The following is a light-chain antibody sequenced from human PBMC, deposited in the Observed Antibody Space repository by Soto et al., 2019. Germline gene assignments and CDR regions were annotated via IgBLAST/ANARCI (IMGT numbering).Light chain of an antibody. CDR3: HQYGSSPQT. CDR2: GAS. V-gene: IGKV3-20*01. J-gene: IGKJ1*01. Sequence: EIVLTQSPGTLSLSPGERATLSCRASQSVSRTYLAWYQQKPGQAPRLPIYGASSRATGIPDRFSGSGSGTDFTLTISRLAPEDFAVYYCHQYGSSPQTFGQGTKVEIK. CDR1: QSVSRTY.